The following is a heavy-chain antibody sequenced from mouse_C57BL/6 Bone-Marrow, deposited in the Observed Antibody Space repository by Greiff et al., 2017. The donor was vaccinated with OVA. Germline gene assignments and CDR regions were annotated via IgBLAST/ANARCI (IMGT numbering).Heavy chain of an antibody. CDR1: GFTFSSYA. CDR3: ARDLDYDYLFAY. V-gene: IGHV5-4*01. J-gene: IGHJ3*01. D-gene: IGHD2-4*01. CDR2: ISDGGSYT. Sequence: QLQQSGGGLVKPGGSLKLSCAASGFTFSSYAMSWVRQTPEKRLEWVATISDGGSYTYYPDNVKGRFTISRDNAKNNLYLQMSHLKSEDTAMYYCARDLDYDYLFAYWGQGTLVTVSA.